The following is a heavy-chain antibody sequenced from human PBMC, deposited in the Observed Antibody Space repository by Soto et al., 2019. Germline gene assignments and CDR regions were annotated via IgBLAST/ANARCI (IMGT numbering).Heavy chain of an antibody. CDR1: GITLSGYA. D-gene: IGHD2-2*01. J-gene: IGHJ3*02. CDR2: ISYDGSNK. Sequence: TGGSLRLSCAASGITLSGYAMHWVRQAPGKGLDWVAVISYDGSNKYYADSVKGRFTISRDNSKNTLYLQMNSLRAEDTAVYYCARDVANQLLGAFDIWGQGTMVTVSS. CDR3: ARDVANQLLGAFDI. V-gene: IGHV3-30-3*01.